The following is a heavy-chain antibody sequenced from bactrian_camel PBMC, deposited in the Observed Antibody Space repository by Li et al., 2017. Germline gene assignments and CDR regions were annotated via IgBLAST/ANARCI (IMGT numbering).Heavy chain of an antibody. CDR2: VDSDGTT. Sequence: HVQLVESGGGSVQAGGSPKLSCVASGYIFGMGWYRQAPGKEREGVAGVDSDGTTRYAGSVKGRFIISQDNFKNTLSLQMNDLKPEDTARYYCGRGFSKGLGPNCQYNFSGRGTQVTVSPFSGRGTQVTVS. J-gene: IGHJ4*01. CDR1: GYIFG. D-gene: IGHD3*01. V-gene: IGHV3S53*01.